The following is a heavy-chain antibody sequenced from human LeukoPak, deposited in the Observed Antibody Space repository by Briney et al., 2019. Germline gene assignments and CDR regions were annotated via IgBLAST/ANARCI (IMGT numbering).Heavy chain of an antibody. Sequence: ASVKVSCKASGGTFSSYAISWVRQAPGQGLEWMGWINPNSGGTNYAQKFQGRVTMTRDTSISTAYMELSRLRSDDTAVYYCAIVGIVVVPAATFDYWGQGTLVTVSS. J-gene: IGHJ4*02. CDR2: INPNSGGT. CDR1: GGTFSSYA. D-gene: IGHD2-2*01. CDR3: AIVGIVVVPAATFDY. V-gene: IGHV1-2*02.